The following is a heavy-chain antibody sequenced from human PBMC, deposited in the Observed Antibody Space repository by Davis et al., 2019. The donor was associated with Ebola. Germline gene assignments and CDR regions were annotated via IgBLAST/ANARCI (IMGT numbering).Heavy chain of an antibody. CDR3: ARCPTRELIGWCDP. CDR2: ISGSGGST. Sequence: GESLKISCAASGFTFSSYAMSWVRQAPGKGLEWVSAISGSGGSTYYADSVKGRFTISRDNSKNTLYLQMNSLRAEDTAVYYCARCPTRELIGWCDPGDQGTLVTVSS. D-gene: IGHD1-26*01. CDR1: GFTFSSYA. V-gene: IGHV3-23*01. J-gene: IGHJ5*02.